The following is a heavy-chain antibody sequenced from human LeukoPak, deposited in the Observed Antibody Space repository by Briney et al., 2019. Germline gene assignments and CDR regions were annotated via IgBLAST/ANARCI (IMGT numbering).Heavy chain of an antibody. J-gene: IGHJ5*02. CDR3: ARKRHYCGGDCYSTWFDP. CDR2: IYYSGST. V-gene: IGHV4-39*07. Sequence: PSETLSLTCTVSGGSISSSSYYWGWIRQPPGKGLEWIGSIYYSGSTYYNPSLKSRVTISVDTSKNQFSLKLSSVTAADTAVYYCARKRHYCGGDCYSTWFDPWGQGTLVTVSS. D-gene: IGHD2-21*02. CDR1: GGSISSSSYY.